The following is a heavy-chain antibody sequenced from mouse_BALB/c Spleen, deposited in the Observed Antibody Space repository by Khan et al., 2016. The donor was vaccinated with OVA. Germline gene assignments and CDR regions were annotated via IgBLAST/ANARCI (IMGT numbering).Heavy chain of an antibody. CDR3: ARSYGSWTMDY. CDR1: GDSITSGF. D-gene: IGHD1-1*01. V-gene: IGHV3-8*02. Sequence: VQLKVSGPSLVKPSQTLSLTCSVTGDSITSGFWNWIRKFPGNKFEYMGYVTYSGNTYYNPSLKSRISITRDTSKSQYYLQLNSVTTEDTATYFCARSYGSWTMDYWGQGTSVTVSS. CDR2: VTYSGNT. J-gene: IGHJ4*01.